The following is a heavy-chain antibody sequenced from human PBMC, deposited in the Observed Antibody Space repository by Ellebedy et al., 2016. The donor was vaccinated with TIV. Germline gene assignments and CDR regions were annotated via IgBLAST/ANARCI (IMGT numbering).Heavy chain of an antibody. D-gene: IGHD3/OR15-3a*01. J-gene: IGHJ4*02. V-gene: IGHV1-2*02. CDR2: INPHSGGT. Sequence: AASVKVSCKASGYTFSDYYMHWARQAPGQGLEWMGWINPHSGGTNYAQKFQGRVTMARYTSINTAYMELRRLRSDDTAVYYCARDHGRAPRDYWGQGTLVTVSS. CDR1: GYTFSDYY. CDR3: ARDHGRAPRDY.